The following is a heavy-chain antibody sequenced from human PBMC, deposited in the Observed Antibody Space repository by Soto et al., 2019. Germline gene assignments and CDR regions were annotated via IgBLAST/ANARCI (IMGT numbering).Heavy chain of an antibody. V-gene: IGHV3-33*01. CDR1: GFTFSSYG. CDR2: IWYDGSNK. D-gene: IGHD3-9*01. CDR3: ARTYDILTGFGGMDV. J-gene: IGHJ6*02. Sequence: QVQLVESGGGVVQPGRSPRLSCAASGFTFSSYGMHWVRQAPGKGLEWVAVIWYDGSNKYYADSVKGRFTISRDNSKNTLYLQMNSLRAEDTAVYYCARTYDILTGFGGMDVWGQGTTVTVSS.